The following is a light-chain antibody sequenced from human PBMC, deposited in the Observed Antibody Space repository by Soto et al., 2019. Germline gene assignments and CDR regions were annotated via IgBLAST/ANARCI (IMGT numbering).Light chain of an antibody. J-gene: IGKJ1*01. V-gene: IGKV1-39*01. CDR2: STS. Sequence: DIQMTQSPSSVSASVGDRFSIVCRSSQNIKMYLNWYHQKPGKAPNLLIYSTSKLHNGVPSRFSGGGSGTDFTLTISSLQPDDFGTFFCQQSYTTPTFGQGTKVDIK. CDR1: QNIKMY. CDR3: QQSYTTPT.